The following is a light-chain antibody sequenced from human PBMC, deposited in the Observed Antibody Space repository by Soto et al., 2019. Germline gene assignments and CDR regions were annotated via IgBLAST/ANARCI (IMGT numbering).Light chain of an antibody. CDR2: DAS. CDR1: QSVSSY. CDR3: QPRSNWPPYT. V-gene: IGKV3-11*01. J-gene: IGKJ2*01. Sequence: EIVLTQSPATLSLSPGERATLSCRASQSVSSYLAWYQQKPGQAPRLLIYDASNRATGIPARFSGSGSGTDFTVAISILEPEDFAVYYCQPRSNWPPYTCGQGPKLEIK.